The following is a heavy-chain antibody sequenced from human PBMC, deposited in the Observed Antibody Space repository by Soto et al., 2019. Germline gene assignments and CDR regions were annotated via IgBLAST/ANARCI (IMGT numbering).Heavy chain of an antibody. V-gene: IGHV1-46*01. D-gene: IGHD3-3*01. CDR3: ASWSAYYDFWSGSPYGMDV. Sequence: ASVKVSCKASGYTFTSYYMHWVRQAPGQGLEWMGIINPSGGSTSYAQKFQGRVTMTRDTSTSTVYMELSSLRSEDTAVYYCASWSAYYDFWSGSPYGMDVWGQGTTVTVSS. CDR1: GYTFTSYY. J-gene: IGHJ6*02. CDR2: INPSGGST.